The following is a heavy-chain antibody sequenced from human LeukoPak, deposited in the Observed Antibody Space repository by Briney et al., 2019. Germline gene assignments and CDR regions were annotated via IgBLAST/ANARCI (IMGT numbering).Heavy chain of an antibody. V-gene: IGHV3-21*01. D-gene: IGHD2-2*01. Sequence: GGSLRLSCAASGFTFSSYSMNWVRQAPGKGLESVSSISSSSSYIYYADSVKGRFTISRDNAKNSLYLQMNSLRAEDTAVYYCARDPTVGYCSSTSCYGWFDPWGQGTLVTVSS. CDR1: GFTFSSYS. J-gene: IGHJ5*02. CDR2: ISSSSSYI. CDR3: ARDPTVGYCSSTSCYGWFDP.